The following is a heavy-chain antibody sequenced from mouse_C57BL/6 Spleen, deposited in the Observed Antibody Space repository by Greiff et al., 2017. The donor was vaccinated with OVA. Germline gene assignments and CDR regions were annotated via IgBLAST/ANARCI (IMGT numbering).Heavy chain of an antibody. J-gene: IGHJ4*01. CDR2: INPSTGGT. CDR3: ARSLDSSDAMDY. Sequence: EVQGVESGPELVKPGASVKISCKASGYSFTGYYMNWVKQSPEKSLEWIGEINPSTGGTTYNQKFKAKATLTVDKSSSTAYMQLKSLTSEDSAVYYCARSLDSSDAMDYWGQGTSVTVSS. D-gene: IGHD3-2*02. V-gene: IGHV1-42*01. CDR1: GYSFTGYY.